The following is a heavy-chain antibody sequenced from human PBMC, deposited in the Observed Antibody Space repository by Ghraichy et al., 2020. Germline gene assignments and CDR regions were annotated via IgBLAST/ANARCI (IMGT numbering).Heavy chain of an antibody. J-gene: IGHJ4*02. V-gene: IGHV1-18*01. CDR3: ARDNEILTGYPDY. Sequence: ASVKVSCKASGYNFTSYGISWVRQAPGQGLEWMGWISGYNGNKKYAQKVQGRVTMTTDTSTTTAYMELRSLRYDDTAVYYCARDNEILTGYPDYWGQGTLVTVSS. CDR2: ISGYNGNK. CDR1: GYNFTSYG. D-gene: IGHD3-9*01.